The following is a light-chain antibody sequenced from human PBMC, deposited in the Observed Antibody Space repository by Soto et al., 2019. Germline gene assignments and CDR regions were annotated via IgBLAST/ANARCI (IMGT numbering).Light chain of an antibody. CDR1: SSDVGGYNY. J-gene: IGLJ2*01. CDR2: EVS. V-gene: IGLV2-14*01. CDR3: SSYTASSTLVV. Sequence: QSALTQPASVSGSPGQSITISCTGTSSDVGGYNYVSWYQQLPGKAPKLMIYEVSNRPSGVSNRFSDSKSGNTASLTISGLQAEDEADYYCSSYTASSTLVVFGGGTQLTVL.